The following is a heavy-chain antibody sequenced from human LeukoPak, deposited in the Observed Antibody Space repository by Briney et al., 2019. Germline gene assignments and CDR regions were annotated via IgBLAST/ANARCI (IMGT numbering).Heavy chain of an antibody. V-gene: IGHV1-8*02. D-gene: IGHD2-2*01. Sequence: ASVRVSCKTSGYTFSTYDINWLRQAAGQGLEWMGWMNPNSANTGFAQKFQGRAAITRDTSTATAYFELSGLTSEDTAVYYCARAIRYQLLSDYWGQGTLVTVSS. J-gene: IGHJ4*02. CDR2: MNPNSANT. CDR3: ARAIRYQLLSDY. CDR1: GYTFSTYD.